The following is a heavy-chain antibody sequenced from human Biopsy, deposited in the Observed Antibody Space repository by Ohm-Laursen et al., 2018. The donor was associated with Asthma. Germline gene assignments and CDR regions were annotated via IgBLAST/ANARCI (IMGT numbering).Heavy chain of an antibody. CDR1: GGTFNTYV. J-gene: IGHJ4*02. CDR3: ARKAGSCISRTCYSLDF. D-gene: IGHD2-2*01. V-gene: IGHV1-69*13. Sequence: LVKVSCKSLGGTFNTYVIGWVRQAPGQGLEWMGGINSVFGTTTYPQKFQDRVTITADDSTSTVYMELSSLRSEDTVVYYCARKAGSCISRTCYSLDFWGQGALVTVSS. CDR2: INSVFGTT.